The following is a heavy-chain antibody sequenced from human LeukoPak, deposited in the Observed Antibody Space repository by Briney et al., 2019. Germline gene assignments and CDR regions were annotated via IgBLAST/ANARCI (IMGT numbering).Heavy chain of an antibody. D-gene: IGHD1-7*01. J-gene: IGHJ3*02. Sequence: SETLSLTCAVYGGSFSGYYWSWIRQPPGKGLEWIGSIYHSGSTYYNPSLKSRVTISVDTSKNQFSLKLSSVTAADTAVYYCARDPNNWNYVGGAFDIWGQGTMVTVSS. V-gene: IGHV4-34*01. CDR1: GGSFSGYY. CDR2: IYHSGST. CDR3: ARDPNNWNYVGGAFDI.